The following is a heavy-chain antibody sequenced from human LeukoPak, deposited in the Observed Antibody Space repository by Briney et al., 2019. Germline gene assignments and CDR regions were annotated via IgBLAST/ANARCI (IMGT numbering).Heavy chain of an antibody. J-gene: IGHJ4*02. D-gene: IGHD3-10*01. Sequence: SETLSLTCTVSGGSISSSSYYWGWIRQPPGKGLEWIGSIYYSGSTYYNPSLKSRVIISADTSKNHFSLKLTSVTAADTAVYCCARTYYYGSGSPIPYFDYWGQGTLVAVSS. CDR3: ARTYYYGSGSPIPYFDY. V-gene: IGHV4-39*07. CDR1: GGSISSSSYY. CDR2: IYYSGST.